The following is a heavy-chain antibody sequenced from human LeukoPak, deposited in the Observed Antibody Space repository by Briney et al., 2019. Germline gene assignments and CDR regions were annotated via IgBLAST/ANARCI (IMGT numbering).Heavy chain of an antibody. CDR1: GINVSSNY. V-gene: IGHV3-66*02. J-gene: IGHJ4*02. Sequence: GGSLRLSCAASGINVSSNYMTWIRQAPGRGLECVSLIYGGDAAYYAESVRGRFMISRDNLKNTLFLQMNSLRVEDTAVYYCVTSTGQQFIPYDYWGQGTHVTVSS. CDR3: VTSTGQQFIPYDY. D-gene: IGHD6-13*01. CDR2: IYGGDAA.